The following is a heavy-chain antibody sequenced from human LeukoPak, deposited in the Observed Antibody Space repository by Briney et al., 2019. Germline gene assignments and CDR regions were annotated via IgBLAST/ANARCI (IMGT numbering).Heavy chain of an antibody. J-gene: IGHJ3*02. CDR2: VSSGSGTI. CDR3: ASPYTVTDAFDI. CDR1: GFTFNSYS. V-gene: IGHV3-48*04. Sequence: TGGSLRLSCAASGFTFNSYSMNWVRQAPGKGLEWVSYVSSGSGTIYYADSVKGRFTISRDNAKNTLYLQMNSLRAEDTAVYYCASPYTVTDAFDIWGQGTMVTVSS. D-gene: IGHD4-17*01.